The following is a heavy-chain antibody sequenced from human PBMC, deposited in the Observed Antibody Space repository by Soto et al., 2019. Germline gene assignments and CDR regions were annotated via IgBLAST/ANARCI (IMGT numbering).Heavy chain of an antibody. CDR1: GFTFSSYS. V-gene: IGHV3-48*01. J-gene: IGHJ4*02. CDR3: ARDWSVITFGGVLRG. Sequence: GGSLRLSCAASGFTFSSYSMNWVRQAPGKGLEWVSYISSSSSTIYYADSLKGRFTISRDNAKNSLYLQMNSLRADDTAVYYCARDWSVITFGGVLRGWGQGTLVTVSS. CDR2: ISSSSSTI. D-gene: IGHD3-16*01.